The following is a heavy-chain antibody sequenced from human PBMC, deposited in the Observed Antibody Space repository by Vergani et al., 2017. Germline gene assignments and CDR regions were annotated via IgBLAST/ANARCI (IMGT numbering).Heavy chain of an antibody. D-gene: IGHD6-19*01. Sequence: EVQLLESGGGLVQPGGSLRLSCAASGFTFSSYAMSWVRQAPGRGLEWVSAISGSGGSTYYADSVKGRFTISRDNSKNTLYLQMNSLRAEDTAVYYCAKAGYSSGRDVFIFEYWGQGTLVTVSS. CDR3: AKAGYSSGRDVFIFEY. CDR2: ISGSGGST. J-gene: IGHJ4*02. V-gene: IGHV3-23*01. CDR1: GFTFSSYA.